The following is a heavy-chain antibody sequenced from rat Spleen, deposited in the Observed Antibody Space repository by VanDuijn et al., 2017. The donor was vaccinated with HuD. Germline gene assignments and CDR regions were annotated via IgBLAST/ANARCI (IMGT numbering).Heavy chain of an antibody. CDR3: ARHVGWDYYSGDNYVMDA. J-gene: IGHJ4*01. CDR2: ISYEGSST. Sequence: EVQLVESGGGLVQPGRSLKLSCAASGFTFSDYYMAWVRQAPKKGLEWVASISYEGSSTYYGDSVKGRFTISRDNAKSTLYLQMNSLRSEDTATYYCARHVGWDYYSGDNYVMDAWGQGASVTVSS. V-gene: IGHV5-22*01. CDR1: GFTFSDYY. D-gene: IGHD1-1*01.